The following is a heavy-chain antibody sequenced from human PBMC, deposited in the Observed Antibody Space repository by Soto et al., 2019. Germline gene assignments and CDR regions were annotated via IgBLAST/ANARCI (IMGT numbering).Heavy chain of an antibody. Sequence: QVHLVESGGGVVQPGRSLRLTCAATGFTFSSYGMYWVRQAACKGLEWVAVIWYDGSNRYYADSVKGRFTISRDKSKNPLYLQMNRLRAEDTVVYYCAREELRDYGDYELKYCTDVWGQGTTVTVSS. CDR1: GFTFSSYG. CDR3: AREELRDYGDYELKYCTDV. J-gene: IGHJ6*02. V-gene: IGHV3-33*01. CDR2: IWYDGSNR. D-gene: IGHD4-17*01.